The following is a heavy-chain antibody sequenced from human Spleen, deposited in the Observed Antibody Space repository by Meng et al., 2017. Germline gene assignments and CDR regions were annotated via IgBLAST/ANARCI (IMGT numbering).Heavy chain of an antibody. CDR1: GGSFSGYY. Sequence: QVHLPPWGAGLLKPWAPLSLTCAVYGGSFSGYYWSWIRQPPGKGLEWNGEINHSGSTNYNPSLKSRVTISVDTSKNQFSLKLSSVTAADTAVYYCARVGLEIDYWGQGTLVTVSS. CDR2: INHSGST. CDR3: ARVGLEIDY. J-gene: IGHJ4*02. V-gene: IGHV4-34*01.